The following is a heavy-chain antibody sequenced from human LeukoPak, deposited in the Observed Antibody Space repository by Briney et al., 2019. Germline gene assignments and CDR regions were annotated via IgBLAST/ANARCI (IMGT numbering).Heavy chain of an antibody. CDR1: GGSISSSNYY. Sequence: SETLSLTCTVSGGSISSSNYYWSWIRQPPGKGLEWIGYIYYSGSTNYNPSLKSRVTISVDTSKSQFSLKLSSVTAANTAVYYCARHSPPEPGYTYGPVDYWGQGTLVTVSS. J-gene: IGHJ4*02. D-gene: IGHD5-18*01. CDR3: ARHSPPEPGYTYGPVDY. V-gene: IGHV4-61*05. CDR2: IYYSGST.